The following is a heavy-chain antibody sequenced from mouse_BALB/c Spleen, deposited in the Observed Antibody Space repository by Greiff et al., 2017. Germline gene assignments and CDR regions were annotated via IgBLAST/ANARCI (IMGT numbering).Heavy chain of an antibody. CDR3: ARDWRGDGFFAY. D-gene: IGHD3-3*01. J-gene: IGHJ3*01. CDR1: GFTFSDYY. Sequence: EVKLVESGGGLVKPGGSLKLSCAASGFTFSDYYMYWVRQTPEKRLEWVATISDGGSYTYYPDSVKGRFTISRDNAKNNLYLQMSSLKSEDTAMYYCARDWRGDGFFAYWGQGTLVTVSA. V-gene: IGHV5-4*02. CDR2: ISDGGSYT.